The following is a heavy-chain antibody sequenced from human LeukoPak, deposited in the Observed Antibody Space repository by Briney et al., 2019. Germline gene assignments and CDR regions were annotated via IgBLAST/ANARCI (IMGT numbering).Heavy chain of an antibody. CDR1: GDSISSNSYF. V-gene: IGHV4-39*01. D-gene: IGHD6-19*01. CDR3: ARREGSGWEKDAFDI. J-gene: IGHJ3*02. Sequence: SETLSLTCTVSGDSISSNSYFWGWIRQPPGKGLEWIGSIYYSGSTYNNPSLKNRVTISIDTSKNQFSLKLSSVTAADTAVYYCARREGSGWEKDAFDIWGQGTMVTVSS. CDR2: IYYSGST.